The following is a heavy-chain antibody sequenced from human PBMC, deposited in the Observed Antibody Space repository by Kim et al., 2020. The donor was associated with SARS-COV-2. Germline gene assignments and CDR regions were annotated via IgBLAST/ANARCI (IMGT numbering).Heavy chain of an antibody. V-gene: IGHV3-74*01. D-gene: IGHD2-15*01. CDR2: INSDGSDI. Sequence: GGSLRLSCAASGFTFSPYWMHWVRQAPGKGSVWVSRINSDGSDIGYADSVKGRFTISRDNARNTLDLQMNSLRVEDTAVYYCARDRLTRFCSGRSCYSAVDYWGQGDLVSVSS. J-gene: IGHJ4*02. CDR1: GFTFSPYW. CDR3: ARDRLTRFCSGRSCYSAVDY.